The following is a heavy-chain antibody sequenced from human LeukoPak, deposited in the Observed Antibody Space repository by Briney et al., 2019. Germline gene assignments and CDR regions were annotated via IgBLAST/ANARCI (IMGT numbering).Heavy chain of an antibody. CDR2: ISYDGSNK. D-gene: IGHD3-10*01. CDR1: GFTFSSYG. Sequence: GGCLRLSCAASGFTFSSYGMHWVRQAPGKGLEWVAVISYDGSNKYYADSVKGRFTISRNNSKNTLYLQMNSLRAEDTAVYYCAKDWYYGSGSYGMDVWGQGTTVTVSS. J-gene: IGHJ6*02. V-gene: IGHV3-30*18. CDR3: AKDWYYGSGSYGMDV.